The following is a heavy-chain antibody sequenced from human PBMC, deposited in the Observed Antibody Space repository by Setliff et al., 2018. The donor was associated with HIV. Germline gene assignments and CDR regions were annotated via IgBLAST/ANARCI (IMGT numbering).Heavy chain of an antibody. Sequence: PSETLSLTCTVSGVSFSSSDYYRGWIRQSPGKGLEWIGSFYYSGSTYYNPSLKSRVTISVDTSKKQFSLRLTSVTAADTAVYYCARHAPRNHDLAGVFYPYYMDVWGKGTTVTVSS. CDR1: GVSFSSSDYY. CDR2: FYYSGST. J-gene: IGHJ6*03. CDR3: ARHAPRNHDLAGVFYPYYMDV. D-gene: IGHD1-1*01. V-gene: IGHV4-39*01.